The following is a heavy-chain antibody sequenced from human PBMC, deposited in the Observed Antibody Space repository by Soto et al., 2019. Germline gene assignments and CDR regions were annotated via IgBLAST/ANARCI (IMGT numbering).Heavy chain of an antibody. Sequence: QVQLVQSGAEVKKPGSSVKVSCKASGGTFSSYAISWVRQAPGQGLEWMGGIIPIFGTANYAQKFQGRVTITADKSTSTAYMELSSLRSEDTGVYYCARARTIFGVVIHYYYGMDGWGQGTTVTVSS. CDR3: ARARTIFGVVIHYYYGMDG. CDR1: GGTFSSYA. J-gene: IGHJ6*02. V-gene: IGHV1-69*06. D-gene: IGHD3-3*01. CDR2: IIPIFGTA.